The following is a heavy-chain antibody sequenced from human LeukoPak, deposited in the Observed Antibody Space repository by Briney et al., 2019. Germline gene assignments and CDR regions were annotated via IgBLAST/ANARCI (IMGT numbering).Heavy chain of an antibody. CDR3: ATNPKYYDSSGYGGL. D-gene: IGHD3-22*01. CDR1: GFTFSSYA. J-gene: IGHJ4*02. Sequence: GGSLRLSCAASGFTFSSYAMSWVRQAPGKGLEWVSAISGSGGSTYYADSVKGRFTISRDNSKNTLYLQMNSLRAEDTAVYYCATNPKYYDSSGYGGLWGQGTLVTVSS. V-gene: IGHV3-23*01. CDR2: ISGSGGST.